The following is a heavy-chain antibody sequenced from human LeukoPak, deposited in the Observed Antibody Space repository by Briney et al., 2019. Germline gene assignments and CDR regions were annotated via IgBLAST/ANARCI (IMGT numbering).Heavy chain of an antibody. CDR3: ARGGFRQQLVYNWFDP. CDR1: GYTFTSYD. V-gene: IGHV1-8*01. CDR2: MNPKSGNT. D-gene: IGHD6-13*01. Sequence: GASVKVSCKASGYTFTSYDIIWVRQATGQGLEWMGWMNPKSGNTGYAQKFQGRVTMTRNTSISTAYMELSSLRSEDAAVYYCARGGFRQQLVYNWFDPWGQGTLVTVSS. J-gene: IGHJ5*02.